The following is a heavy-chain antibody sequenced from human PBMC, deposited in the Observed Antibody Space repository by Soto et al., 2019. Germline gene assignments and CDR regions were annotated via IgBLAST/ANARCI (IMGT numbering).Heavy chain of an antibody. CDR3: AKFGMATTKRSPPYYIDY. V-gene: IGHV3-23*01. CDR2: ISGSGGGT. J-gene: IGHJ4*02. Sequence: VGSLRLSCAASGFTFSSYAMSWVRQAPGKGLEWVSSISGSGGGTYYADSVKGRFTFSRDNSKNTLYLQMNSLRAEDTAVYYCAKFGMATTKRSPPYYIDYWGQGALVTVSS. CDR1: GFTFSSYA. D-gene: IGHD1-1*01.